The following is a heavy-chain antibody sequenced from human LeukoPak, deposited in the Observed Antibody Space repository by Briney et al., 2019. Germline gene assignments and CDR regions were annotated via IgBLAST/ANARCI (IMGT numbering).Heavy chain of an antibody. CDR3: ARASSAWPQTYFYY. Sequence: SETQSLTSTLSGASFSGYYWSWIRQPPGKGLEWIGYIYYSGSTNYNPSLKSRVTISVDTSKNQFSLKLSYVTAADTAVYYCARASSAWPQTYFYYWGRGTLVTVSS. CDR2: IYYSGST. V-gene: IGHV4-59*01. J-gene: IGHJ4*02. D-gene: IGHD6-6*01. CDR1: GASFSGYY.